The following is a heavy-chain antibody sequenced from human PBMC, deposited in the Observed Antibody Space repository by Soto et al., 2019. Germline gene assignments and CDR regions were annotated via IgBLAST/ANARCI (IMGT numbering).Heavy chain of an antibody. CDR2: ISYDGSNK. CDR1: GFTFSSYG. D-gene: IGHD3-10*01. J-gene: IGHJ5*02. V-gene: IGHV3-30*18. Sequence: QVQLVESGGGVVQPGRSRRLSCAASGFTFSSYGMHWVRQAPGKGLEWVAVISYDGSNKYYADSVKGRFTISRDNSKTTLYLQMNSLRAEDTAVYYCAKDGLWFGESRGLFDPWGQGTLVTVSS. CDR3: AKDGLWFGESRGLFDP.